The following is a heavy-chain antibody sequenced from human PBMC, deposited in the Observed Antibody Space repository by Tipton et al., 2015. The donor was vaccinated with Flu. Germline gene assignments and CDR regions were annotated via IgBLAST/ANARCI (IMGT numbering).Heavy chain of an antibody. CDR2: IHRTGNT. D-gene: IGHD4-11*01. Sequence: LRLSCTVSGDSIRSGNYYWGWIRQPPGKGLEWIGNIHRTGNTYHNPSLRSRVTISVDTSKNQFSLKLSSVTAADTAVYYCARRDYSNYVSEPKNWFHPWGQGTLVTVSS. CDR3: ARRDYSNYVSEPKNWFHP. V-gene: IGHV4-38-2*02. J-gene: IGHJ5*02. CDR1: GDSIRSGNYY.